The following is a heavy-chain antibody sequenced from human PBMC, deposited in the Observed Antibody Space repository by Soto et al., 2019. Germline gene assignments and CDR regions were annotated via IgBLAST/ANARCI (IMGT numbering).Heavy chain of an antibody. J-gene: IGHJ4*02. CDR3: ARGSVVAATLFDY. Sequence: PSETLSLTCTVSGGSISSGGYYWSWIRQHPGKGLEWIGYIYYSGSTYYNPSLKSRVTISVDTSKNQFSLKLSSVTAADTAVYYCARGSVVAATLFDYWGQGTPVTVSS. V-gene: IGHV4-31*03. CDR2: IYYSGST. CDR1: GGSISSGGYY. D-gene: IGHD2-15*01.